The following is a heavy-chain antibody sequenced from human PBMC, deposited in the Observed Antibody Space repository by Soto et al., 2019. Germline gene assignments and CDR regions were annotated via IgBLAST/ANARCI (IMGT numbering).Heavy chain of an antibody. J-gene: IGHJ4*02. Sequence: SETLSLTCNVSGGSISTYYWSWIRQPPGKGLEWIGYIYYSGTTNYNPSLKSRVTISVDTSKNQFSLKLSSVTAADTAVYYCVRQTRNNWNEIKAVDVWGQGSLVTVSS. CDR3: VRQTRNNWNEIKAVDV. D-gene: IGHD1-1*01. V-gene: IGHV4-59*08. CDR1: GGSISTYY. CDR2: IYYSGTT.